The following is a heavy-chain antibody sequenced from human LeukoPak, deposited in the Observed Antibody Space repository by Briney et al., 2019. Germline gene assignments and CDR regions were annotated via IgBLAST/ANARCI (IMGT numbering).Heavy chain of an antibody. CDR2: ITGDGSST. CDR1: GFAFSGYW. CDR3: ARDTGWYFDL. V-gene: IGHV3-74*01. D-gene: IGHD4-17*01. J-gene: IGHJ2*01. Sequence: GGSLRLSCAASGFAFSGYWMHWVRQPPGKGLVWVSRITGDGSSTTYADSVKGRFTISRDNAKNTLYLQMISLRAEDTDVYYCARDTGWYFDLWGRGTLVTVSS.